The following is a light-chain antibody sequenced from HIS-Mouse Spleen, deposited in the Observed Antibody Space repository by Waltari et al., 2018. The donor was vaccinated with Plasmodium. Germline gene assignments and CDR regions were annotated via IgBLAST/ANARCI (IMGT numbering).Light chain of an antibody. CDR2: AAS. CDR1: QSISSY. Sequence: EIQMTESPTSLSAAVGGRSTPTCRASQSISSYLNWYQQKPRKAPKLLLYAASSLQSGVPSTFSSSGSGTDFTLTISSLQPEDFSTYYCQQSYSTPQLTFGGGTKVDIK. CDR3: QQSYSTPQLT. J-gene: IGKJ4*01. V-gene: IGKV1-39*01.